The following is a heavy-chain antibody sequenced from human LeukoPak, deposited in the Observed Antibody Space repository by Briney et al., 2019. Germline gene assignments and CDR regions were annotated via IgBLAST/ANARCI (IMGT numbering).Heavy chain of an antibody. V-gene: IGHV3-23*01. CDR2: ISGSGGST. CDR3: AKDNQYYYDSSGYYRFDY. J-gene: IGHJ4*02. CDR1: GFTFSNYA. Sequence: PGGSLRLSCAASGFTFSNYAMNWVRQAPGKGLERVSAISGSGGSTYYADSVKGRFTISRDNSKNTLYLQMKSLRAEDTAVYYCAKDNQYYYDSSGYYRFDYWGQGTLVTVSS. D-gene: IGHD3-22*01.